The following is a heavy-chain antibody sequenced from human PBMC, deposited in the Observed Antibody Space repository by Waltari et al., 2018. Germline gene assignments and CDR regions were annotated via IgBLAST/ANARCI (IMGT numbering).Heavy chain of an antibody. CDR1: CFTVSSNY. CDR2: IDSGGRT. Sequence: EVQLVEFGGGLVQPGGALRLSFSPSCFTVSSNYMRWVRQAPGKGLEWVSLIDSGGRTYYADSVKGRFTIARDNSKNTLYLQMNSLRAEDTAVYYCTRGGSGSRANFDCWGQGTLVTVSS. D-gene: IGHD3-10*01. V-gene: IGHV3-66*01. J-gene: IGHJ4*02. CDR3: TRGGSGSRANFDC.